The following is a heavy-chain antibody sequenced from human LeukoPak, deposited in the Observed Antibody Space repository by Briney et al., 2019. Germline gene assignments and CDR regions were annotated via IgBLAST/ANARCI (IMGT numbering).Heavy chain of an antibody. J-gene: IGHJ4*02. CDR2: IGTAGDT. D-gene: IGHD6-13*01. CDR1: GFTFSNYD. Sequence: GGSLRLSCAASGFTFSNYDMHWVRQAAGKGLEWVSGIGTAGDTYYPGSVKGRFTISRENAKNSLYLQMNSLSAEDTAVYYCASSPAYSSSWYAIDNWGQGTLVTVSS. CDR3: ASSPAYSSSWYAIDN. V-gene: IGHV3-13*01.